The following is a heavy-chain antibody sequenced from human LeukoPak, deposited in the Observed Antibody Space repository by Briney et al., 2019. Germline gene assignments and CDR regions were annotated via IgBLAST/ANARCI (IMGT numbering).Heavy chain of an antibody. D-gene: IGHD3-9*01. CDR1: GFTFSNYG. J-gene: IGHJ6*02. CDR3: AKDGYDNLTGYPPEQHYYYGMDV. CDR2: ISYDGSNK. V-gene: IGHV3-30*18. Sequence: GRSLRLSCAAAGFTFSNYGMHWVRQAPGKGLEWVAVISYDGSNKYYADSVKGRFTISRDNSKNTLYLQMNSLRAEDTAVYYCAKDGYDNLTGYPPEQHYYYGMDVWGQGTTVTVSS.